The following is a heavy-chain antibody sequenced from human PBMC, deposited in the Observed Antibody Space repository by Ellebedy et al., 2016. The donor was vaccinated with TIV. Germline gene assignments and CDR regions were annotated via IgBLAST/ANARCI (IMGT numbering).Heavy chain of an antibody. CDR3: AKTQQTSGYYYGGGRGGLGRYFQH. CDR2: IRSTGSDQ. V-gene: IGHV3-11*01. Sequence: PSETLSLTCTVSGGSISSYYWSWIRQPPGKGLEWVSSIRSTGSDQYYAESARGRFTISRDNAQNSLFLQMNSLRAEDTAVYYCAKTQQTSGYYYGGGRGGLGRYFQHWGQGTLVTVSS. D-gene: IGHD3-22*01. CDR1: GGSISSYY. J-gene: IGHJ1*01.